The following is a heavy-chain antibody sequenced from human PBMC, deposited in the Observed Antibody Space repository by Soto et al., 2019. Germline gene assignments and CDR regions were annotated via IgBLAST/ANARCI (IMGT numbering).Heavy chain of an antibody. D-gene: IGHD2-15*01. J-gene: IGHJ6*02. Sequence: QVQLVQSGAEVKKPGSSVKVCCKASGGTFSSYAISWVRQAPGQGLEWMGGIIPIFGTANYAQKFQGRVTITADESTSTAYMELSSLRSEDTAVYYCARGGYCSRGSCYDYYGMDVWRQGTTVTVSS. V-gene: IGHV1-69*01. CDR3: ARGGYCSRGSCYDYYGMDV. CDR1: GGTFSSYA. CDR2: IIPIFGTA.